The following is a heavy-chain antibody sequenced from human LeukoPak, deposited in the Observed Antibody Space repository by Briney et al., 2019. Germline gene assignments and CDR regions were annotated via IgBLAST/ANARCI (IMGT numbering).Heavy chain of an antibody. J-gene: IGHJ4*02. D-gene: IGHD5-12*01. CDR3: AKGGYDYVEMGYFDY. CDR1: GFSFSNYA. V-gene: IGHV3-23*01. Sequence: PGGSLRLSCASSGFSFSNYAMGWVRQAPGKGLEWVSLIIASSGSTFYADSVKGRFTISRDNYKNTLYLQMNGLGAEDTAVYYCAKGGYDYVEMGYFDYWGQGTLVTVSS. CDR2: IIASSGST.